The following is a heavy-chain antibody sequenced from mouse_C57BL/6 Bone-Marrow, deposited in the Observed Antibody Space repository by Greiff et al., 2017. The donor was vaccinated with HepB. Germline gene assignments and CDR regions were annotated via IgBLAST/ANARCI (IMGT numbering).Heavy chain of an antibody. CDR1: GYAFTNYL. J-gene: IGHJ4*01. Sequence: VQVVESGAELVRPGTSVKVSCKASGYAFTNYLIEWVKQRPGQGLEWIGVINPGSGGTNYNEKFKGKATLTADKSSSTAYMQLSSLTSEDSAVYFCARRKVFATVVATKGAMDYWGQGTSVTVSS. CDR2: INPGSGGT. V-gene: IGHV1-54*01. D-gene: IGHD1-1*01. CDR3: ARRKVFATVVATKGAMDY.